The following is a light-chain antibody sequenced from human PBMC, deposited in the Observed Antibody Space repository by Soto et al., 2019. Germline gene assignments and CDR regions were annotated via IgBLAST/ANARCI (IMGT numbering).Light chain of an antibody. CDR2: GNS. V-gene: IGLV1-40*01. CDR1: SCNIVAGYD. Sequence: QSALTHPPSVSLAPGRRVTISCTASSCNIVAGYDVHWYQQLPGTGPILLIYGNSNRPSGVPDRFSGSKSVISASLAITGLQAEDEADYYSQSYDSSLSGYVFGTGTKVTVL. J-gene: IGLJ1*01. CDR3: QSYDSSLSGYV.